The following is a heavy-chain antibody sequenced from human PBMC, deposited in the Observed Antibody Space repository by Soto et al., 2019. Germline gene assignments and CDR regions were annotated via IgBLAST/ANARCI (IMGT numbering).Heavy chain of an antibody. V-gene: IGHV4-4*02. J-gene: IGHJ5*02. CDR2: VYHGGST. D-gene: IGHD3-10*01. CDR3: ARDKTPPNYYGAGKNWFAP. CDR1: GDSITSTNW. Sequence: SETLSLTCVVSGDSITSTNWWSWVRQPPGKGLEWIGEVYHGGSTNYNPSLKSRVTISVDKSKNQFSLKLTSVTAADTAVYYCARDKTPPNYYGAGKNWFAPWGEGTLVTVS.